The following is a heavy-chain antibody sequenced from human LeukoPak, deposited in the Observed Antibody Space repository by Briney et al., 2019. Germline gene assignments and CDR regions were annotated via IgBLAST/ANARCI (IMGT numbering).Heavy chain of an antibody. V-gene: IGHV1-46*01. J-gene: IGHJ3*02. CDR2: INPSGGST. CDR1: GYTFTSYY. Sequence: ASVKVSCKASGYTFTSYYMHWVRQAPGQGLEWMGIINPSGGSTSYAQKFQGRVTMTRDTSTSTVYMELSSLRSEDTAVYYCARAGTIFGVVTRTDAFDIWGQETMVTVSS. D-gene: IGHD3-3*01. CDR3: ARAGTIFGVVTRTDAFDI.